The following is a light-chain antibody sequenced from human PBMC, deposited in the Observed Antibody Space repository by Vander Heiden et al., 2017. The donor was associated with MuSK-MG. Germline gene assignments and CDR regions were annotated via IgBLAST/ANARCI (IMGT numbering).Light chain of an antibody. Sequence: ITCRASQGISNYLVWYQQKPGKPPNLLIYAASTLQSGVPSRFSGSGSGTDFTLTISSLQPEDVATYYCQKDNNSPWTFGQGTKVEIE. CDR2: AAS. V-gene: IGKV1-27*01. CDR3: QKDNNSPWT. CDR1: QGISNY. J-gene: IGKJ1*01.